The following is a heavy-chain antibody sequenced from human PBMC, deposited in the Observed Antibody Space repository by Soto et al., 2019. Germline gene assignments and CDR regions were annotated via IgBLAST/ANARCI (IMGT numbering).Heavy chain of an antibody. CDR1: GYSFTSYW. D-gene: IGHD3-16*01. J-gene: IGHJ6*02. Sequence: GESLKISCKGSGYSFTSYWVGWVRQMPGKGLEWMGIIYPGDSDTRYSPSFQGQVTISADKSISTAHLQWSSLTASDTAMYYCARLSESATYYYCMYVWDQGPTFAVSS. CDR2: IYPGDSDT. CDR3: ARLSESATYYYCMYV. V-gene: IGHV5-51*01.